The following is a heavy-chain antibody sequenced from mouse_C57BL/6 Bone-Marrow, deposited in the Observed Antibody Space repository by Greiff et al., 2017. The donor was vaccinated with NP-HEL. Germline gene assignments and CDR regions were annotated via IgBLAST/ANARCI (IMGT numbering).Heavy chain of an antibody. V-gene: IGHV1-64*01. Sequence: QVQLQQPGAELVKPGASVKLSCKASGYTFTSYWMHWVKQRPGQGLEWIGMIHPNSGSTNYNEKFKSKATLTVDKSSSTAYMQLSSLTSEDSAVYYCARFGLTGAMDYWGQGTSVTVSS. CDR1: GYTFTSYW. CDR3: ARFGLTGAMDY. J-gene: IGHJ4*01. CDR2: IHPNSGST.